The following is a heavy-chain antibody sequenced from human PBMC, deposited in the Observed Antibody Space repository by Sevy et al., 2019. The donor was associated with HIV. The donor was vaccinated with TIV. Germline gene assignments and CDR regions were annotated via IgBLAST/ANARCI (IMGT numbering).Heavy chain of an antibody. CDR3: ARGLSAQTAVVVVAHGWFDP. CDR1: GGSISSEDYY. V-gene: IGHV4-30-4*01. D-gene: IGHD2-15*01. Sequence: SETLSLTCTVSGGSISSEDYYWSWIRQPPGKGLEWIGYISYSGSTYYNPSLKGRVTISVDTSKNQLSLKLSSVTAADTAVYYCARGLSAQTAVVVVAHGWFDPWGQGTLVTVSS. CDR2: ISYSGST. J-gene: IGHJ5*02.